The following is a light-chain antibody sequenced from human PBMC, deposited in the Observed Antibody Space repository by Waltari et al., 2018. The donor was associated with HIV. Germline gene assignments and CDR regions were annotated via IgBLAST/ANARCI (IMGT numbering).Light chain of an antibody. CDR1: SSNIGAGYD. J-gene: IGLJ2*01. Sequence: QSVLTQPPSVSGAPGQRVTISCTGSSSNIGAGYDVHWYQQLPGTAPKLLIYGNSNRPSGVPDRCSCSKSGTSASLAITGLQAEDEADYYCQSYDSSLSGYVVFGGGTKLTVL. CDR2: GNS. CDR3: QSYDSSLSGYVV. V-gene: IGLV1-40*01.